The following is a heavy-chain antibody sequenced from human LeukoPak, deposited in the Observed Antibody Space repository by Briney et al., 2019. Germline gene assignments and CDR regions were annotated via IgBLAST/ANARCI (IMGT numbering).Heavy chain of an antibody. D-gene: IGHD3-22*01. CDR3: AKDAHHEHYYDSSGYYSALDY. CDR2: ISGGSSRST. V-gene: IGHV3-23*01. J-gene: IGHJ4*02. CDR1: GFTFSSYV. Sequence: GGSLRLSCAASGFTFSSYVMSWVRQAPGKGLEWVSGISGGSSRSTYYADSVKGRFTISRDNSKNTLYLQMNSLRAEDTAVYYCAKDAHHEHYYDSSGYYSALDYWGQGTLVTVSS.